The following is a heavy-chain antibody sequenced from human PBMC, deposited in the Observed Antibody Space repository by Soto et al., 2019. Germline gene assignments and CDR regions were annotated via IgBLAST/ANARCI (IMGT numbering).Heavy chain of an antibody. D-gene: IGHD3-3*01. J-gene: IGHJ4*02. Sequence: HPVGSLRLSCAASGFTFSNYWMSWVRQAPGKGLEWVANIKQDGSERYYVDSVKGRFTISRDNTKNSLYLQMNSLRADDTAVYYCARDWSLDYWGQGTLVTVS. CDR3: ARDWSLDY. V-gene: IGHV3-7*01. CDR2: IKQDGSER. CDR1: GFTFSNYW.